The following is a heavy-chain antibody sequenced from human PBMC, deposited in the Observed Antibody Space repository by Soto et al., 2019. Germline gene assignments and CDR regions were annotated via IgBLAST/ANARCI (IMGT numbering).Heavy chain of an antibody. CDR1: GFTFSNAW. Sequence: EVQLVESGGGLVKPGGSLRLSCAASGFTFSNAWMNWVRQAPGKGLEWVGRIKSKTDGGTTDYAAPVKGRFTISRGDSKNTLYLQMNSLKTEDTAVYYCTTLSAPYGDYEGWYFDLWGRGTLVTVSS. CDR2: IKSKTDGGTT. V-gene: IGHV3-15*07. J-gene: IGHJ2*01. D-gene: IGHD4-17*01. CDR3: TTLSAPYGDYEGWYFDL.